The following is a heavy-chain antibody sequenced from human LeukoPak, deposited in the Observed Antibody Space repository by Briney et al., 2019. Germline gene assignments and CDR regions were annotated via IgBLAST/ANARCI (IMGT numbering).Heavy chain of an antibody. D-gene: IGHD3-22*01. J-gene: IGHJ3*02. V-gene: IGHV4-4*07. CDR3: ARGPYSYDSSGAFDI. Sequence: SETLSLTCTVSGGSISSYYWSWIRQPAGKGLEWIGRIYRSGSTNYNPSLKSRVTISVDTSKNQFSLKLSSVTAADTAVYFCARGPYSYDSSGAFDIWGQGTMVTVSS. CDR1: GGSISSYY. CDR2: IYRSGST.